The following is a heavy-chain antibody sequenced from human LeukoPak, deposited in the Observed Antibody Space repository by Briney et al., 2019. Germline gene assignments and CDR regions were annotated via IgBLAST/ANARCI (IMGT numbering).Heavy chain of an antibody. J-gene: IGHJ5*02. CDR2: IYHSGST. V-gene: IGHV4-38-2*01. CDR3: ARHPRGTNWFDH. Sequence: KPSETLSLTCAVSSYPISSGYYWGWVRQPPGEGLEWIGTIYHSGSTYYNPSLKSRVTLSVDTSKNQFSLKLTSVTASDAAVYYCARHPRGTNWFDHWGQGTLVTVSS. CDR1: SYPISSGYY.